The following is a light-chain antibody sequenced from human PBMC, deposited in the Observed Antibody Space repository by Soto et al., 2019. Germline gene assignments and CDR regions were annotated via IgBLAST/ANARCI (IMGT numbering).Light chain of an antibody. Sequence: EIVLTQSPATLSLSPGEKATLSCRASETVRTGSLAWYQQKPGQAPRLLIFGASVRATDIPDRFSGSGSGTDFTVTITRLAPEDFAVYHCQQYASSPWTFGQGTKLEIK. CDR3: QQYASSPWT. J-gene: IGKJ1*01. CDR1: ETVRTGS. CDR2: GAS. V-gene: IGKV3-20*01.